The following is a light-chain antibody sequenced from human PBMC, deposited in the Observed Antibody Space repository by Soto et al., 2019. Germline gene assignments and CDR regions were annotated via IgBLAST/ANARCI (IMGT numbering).Light chain of an antibody. J-gene: IGKJ4*01. V-gene: IGKV3-11*01. CDR1: QSVGSY. CDR3: QQRTDWPLT. Sequence: ETLLTQSPATVSLSPGQRSTFSFRASQSVGSYLAWYQQKPGQAPRLLIYDASNRATGIPARFSGSGSGTDFTLTITSLEPEDFAVYFCQQRTDWPLTFGGGTNVDIK. CDR2: DAS.